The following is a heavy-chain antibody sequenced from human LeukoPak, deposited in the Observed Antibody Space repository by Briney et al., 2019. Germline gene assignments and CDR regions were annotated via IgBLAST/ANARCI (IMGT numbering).Heavy chain of an antibody. V-gene: IGHV3-30*01. CDR1: RFTFSNYA. CDR2: ITYEGIFR. J-gene: IGHJ4*02. D-gene: IGHD2/OR15-2a*01. CDR3: ARDLIQEYQVEYRGGRCFDY. Sequence: GTSLRLSCAASRFTFSNYAMHWVRLAPGKGLEWVASITYEGIFRYYADSVKGRFTISRDNSKNTLFLQMDYLRTEDTATYYCARDLIQEYQVEYRGGRCFDYWGQGTLVTVSS.